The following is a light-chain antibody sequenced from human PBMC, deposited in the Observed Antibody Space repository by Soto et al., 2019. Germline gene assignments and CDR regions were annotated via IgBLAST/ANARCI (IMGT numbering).Light chain of an antibody. Sequence: DIVMTQSPLCLPVTPGEPASISCRSSQSLLHSNGYNYLDWYLQKPGQSPQLLIYLGSNRASGVPDRFSGSGSGTDFTLKISRVEAEDVGVYYCMQALQTPSTFGGGTKVDIK. V-gene: IGKV2-28*01. CDR2: LGS. J-gene: IGKJ4*01. CDR3: MQALQTPST. CDR1: QSLLHSNGYNY.